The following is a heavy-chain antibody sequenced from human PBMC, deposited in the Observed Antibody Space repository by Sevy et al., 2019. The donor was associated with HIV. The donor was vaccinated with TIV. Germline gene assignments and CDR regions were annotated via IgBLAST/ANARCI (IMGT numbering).Heavy chain of an antibody. CDR3: TRGKTGYGSALSY. V-gene: IGHV3-66*01. D-gene: IGHD5-12*01. J-gene: IGHJ4*01. CDR1: RFTGNNNY. CDR2: IYSDATT. Sequence: GGSLRLSCAASRFTGNNNYMTWVRQAPGKGLEGISIIYSDATTYHADSVKDRFNISRDNSKNMLYLQMNNLRVEDTAVHYCTRGKTGYGSALSYWGHGTLVTVSS.